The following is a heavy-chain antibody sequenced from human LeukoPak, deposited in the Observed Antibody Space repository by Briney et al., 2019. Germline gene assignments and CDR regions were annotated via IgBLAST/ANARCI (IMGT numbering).Heavy chain of an antibody. Sequence: GESLKISCKGSGYSFTNYWIGWVRQMPGKGLEWIGNIYPGDSDTRYSPSFQGQVTISADKSISTAYLQWSSLKASDTAMYYCARPRLVRGVSEWFDPWGQGTLVTVSS. V-gene: IGHV5-51*01. J-gene: IGHJ5*02. CDR2: IYPGDSDT. CDR1: GYSFTNYW. CDR3: ARPRLVRGVSEWFDP. D-gene: IGHD3-10*01.